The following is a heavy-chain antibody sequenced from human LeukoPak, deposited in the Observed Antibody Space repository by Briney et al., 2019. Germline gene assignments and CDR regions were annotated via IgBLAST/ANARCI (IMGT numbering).Heavy chain of an antibody. J-gene: IGHJ5*02. D-gene: IGHD5-12*01. CDR3: AKGQGGYENHNWFDP. V-gene: IGHV3-23*01. CDR1: GFTFSSYA. Sequence: GGSLRLSCAASGFTFSSYAMSWVRQAPGKGLEWVSATSGSGGSTYYADSVKGRFTISRDNSKNTLYLQMNSLRAEDTAVYYCAKGQGGYENHNWFDPWGQGTLVTVSS. CDR2: TSGSGGST.